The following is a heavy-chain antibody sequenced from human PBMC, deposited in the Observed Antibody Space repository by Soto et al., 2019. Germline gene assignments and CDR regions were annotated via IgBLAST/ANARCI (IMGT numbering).Heavy chain of an antibody. Sequence: GSLRLSCAASGFTFSDYYMSWIRQAPGKGLEWVSYITSSGNTIYYADSVEGRFTISRDSAKNSLYLQMNSLRAEDTAVYYCARGSSVHGGVFDYWGQGTLVTVSS. CDR1: GFTFSDYY. V-gene: IGHV3-11*01. D-gene: IGHD6-19*01. J-gene: IGHJ4*02. CDR3: ARGSSVHGGVFDY. CDR2: ITSSGNTI.